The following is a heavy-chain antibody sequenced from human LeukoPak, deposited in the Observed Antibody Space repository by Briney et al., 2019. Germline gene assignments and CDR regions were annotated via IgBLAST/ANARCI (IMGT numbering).Heavy chain of an antibody. D-gene: IGHD3-10*01. V-gene: IGHV3-7*04. CDR1: GFTFTTNW. Sequence: GGPLRLSCAASGFTFTTNWMTWVRQAPGKGLEWVANIKEDGSEKYYVDSVKGRFTISRDNAKNSLFLQMNSLRVEDTAVYYCSGGSRFVDYWGQGTLVTVSS. CDR3: SGGSRFVDY. J-gene: IGHJ4*02. CDR2: IKEDGSEK.